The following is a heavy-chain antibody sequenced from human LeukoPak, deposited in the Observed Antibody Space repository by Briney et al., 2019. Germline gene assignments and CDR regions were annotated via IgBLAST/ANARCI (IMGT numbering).Heavy chain of an antibody. CDR1: GGSISSGDYY. Sequence: SQTLSLTCTVSGGSISSGDYYWSWIRQPPGKGLEWIGYIYYSGSTYYNPSLKSRVTISVDTSKNQFSLKLSSVTAADTAVYYCARGPDSSGFYYFDYWGQGTLVTVSS. V-gene: IGHV4-30-4*01. CDR3: ARGPDSSGFYYFDY. CDR2: IYYSGST. D-gene: IGHD3-22*01. J-gene: IGHJ4*02.